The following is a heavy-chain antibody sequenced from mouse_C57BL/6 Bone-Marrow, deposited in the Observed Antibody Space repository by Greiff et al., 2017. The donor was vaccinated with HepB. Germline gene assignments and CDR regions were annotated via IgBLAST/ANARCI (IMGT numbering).Heavy chain of an antibody. CDR2: ISSGGSYT. CDR1: GFTFSSYG. V-gene: IGHV5-6*01. Sequence: EVMLVESGGDLVKPGGSLKLSCAASGFTFSSYGMSWVRQTPDKRLEWVATISSGGSYTYYPDSVKGRFTISRDNAKNTLYLQMSSLKSEDTAMYYCAGHEITTVVATFDYWGQGATLSVSS. CDR3: AGHEITTVVATFDY. J-gene: IGHJ2*01. D-gene: IGHD1-1*01.